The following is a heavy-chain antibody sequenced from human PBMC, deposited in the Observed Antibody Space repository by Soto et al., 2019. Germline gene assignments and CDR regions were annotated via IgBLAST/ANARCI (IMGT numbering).Heavy chain of an antibody. J-gene: IGHJ6*02. CDR2: IYYSGST. V-gene: IGHV4-59*08. Sequence: QVQLQESGPGLAKPSETLSLTCTVSGGSISSYYWSWIRQPPGKGLEWIGYIYYSGSTNYNPSLKSRVTISVDTSKNQFSLKLSSVTAADTAVYYCAGEGTWSGYYYYGMDVWGQGTTVTVSS. CDR3: AGEGTWSGYYYYGMDV. CDR1: GGSISSYY. D-gene: IGHD1-1*01.